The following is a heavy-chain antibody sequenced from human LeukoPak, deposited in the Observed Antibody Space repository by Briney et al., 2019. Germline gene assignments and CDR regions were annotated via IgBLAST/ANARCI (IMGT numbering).Heavy chain of an antibody. CDR2: INPSGGST. Sequence: ASVKVSCKASGYTFAVYYIHWVRQAPGQGLEWMGLINPSGGSTSYTQKFQGRLTMTRDTSTSTVYMELSSLRSEDTAVYYCAGAKGLFDHWGQGTLVTVSS. CDR1: GYTFAVYY. J-gene: IGHJ4*02. CDR3: AGAKGLFDH. V-gene: IGHV1-46*01.